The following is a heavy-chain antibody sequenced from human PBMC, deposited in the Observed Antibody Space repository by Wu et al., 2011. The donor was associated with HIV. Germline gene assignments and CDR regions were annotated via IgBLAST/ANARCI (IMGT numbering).Heavy chain of an antibody. J-gene: IGHJ5*02. V-gene: IGHV1-2*02. D-gene: IGHD3-10*01. Sequence: QVQLVQSGAEVKKPGASVKVSCKASGYTFTGSYMHWVRQAPGQGLEWMGWINPNSGGTDYAQKFQGRVTMTRDTSISTAYMELSRLRSDDTAVYYCARERGYYGSGSYYDLGSWFDPWGQGTLVTSPQ. CDR2: INPNSGGT. CDR3: ARERGYYGSGSYYDLGSWFDP. CDR1: GYTFTGSY.